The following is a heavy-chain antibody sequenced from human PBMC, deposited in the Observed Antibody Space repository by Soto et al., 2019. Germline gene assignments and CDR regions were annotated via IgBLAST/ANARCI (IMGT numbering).Heavy chain of an antibody. Sequence: EVQLLESGGGLVQPGGSLRLSCAASGFTFSSYAMSWVRQAPGKGLEWVSAISGSGGSTYYADSVKGRFTISRDNSGNTLFLQMNSLRVEDTAIYFCAKNGLSNSPSAIDSWGQGTLVTVSS. CDR1: GFTFSSYA. J-gene: IGHJ4*02. CDR3: AKNGLSNSPSAIDS. V-gene: IGHV3-23*01. CDR2: ISGSGGST. D-gene: IGHD1-1*01.